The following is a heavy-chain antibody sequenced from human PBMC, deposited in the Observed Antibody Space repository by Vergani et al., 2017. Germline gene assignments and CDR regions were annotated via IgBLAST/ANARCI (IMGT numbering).Heavy chain of an antibody. CDR2: ISYDGSNK. V-gene: IGHV3-30*01. Sequence: QVQLVESGGGGVKPGRSLRLSCAASGFTFSSYAMHWVRQAPGKGLEWVAVISYDGSNKYYADSVKGRFTISRDNSKNTLYLQMNSLRAEDTAVYYCARDRYWGQGTLVTVSS. CDR3: ARDRY. J-gene: IGHJ4*02. CDR1: GFTFSSYA.